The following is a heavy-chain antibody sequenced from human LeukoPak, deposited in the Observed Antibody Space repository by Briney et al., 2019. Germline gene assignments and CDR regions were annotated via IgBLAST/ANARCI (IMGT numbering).Heavy chain of an antibody. CDR2: ISGSGGST. CDR3: AKGKISGGSCYLDY. J-gene: IGHJ4*02. V-gene: IGHV3-23*01. Sequence: PGGSPRLSCAASGFTFSSYAMSWVRQAPGKGLEWVSAISGSGGSTYYADSVKGRFTISRDNSKNTLYLQMNSLRAEDTAVYYCAKGKISGGSCYLDYWGQGTLVTVSS. D-gene: IGHD2-15*01. CDR1: GFTFSSYA.